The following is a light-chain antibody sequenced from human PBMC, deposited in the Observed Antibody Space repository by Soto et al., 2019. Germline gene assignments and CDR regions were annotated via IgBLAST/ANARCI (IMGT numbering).Light chain of an antibody. J-gene: IGLJ2*01. CDR2: EVI. CDR1: SSDVGSYNL. Sequence: QSALTQPASVSGSPGQSITISCTGTSSDVGSYNLVSWYQQHPGKAPKLMIYEVIKRPSGVSNRFSGSKSGNTASLTISGLQAEDEADYYCCSYAGSDIVVFGGGTKVTVL. V-gene: IGLV2-23*02. CDR3: CSYAGSDIVV.